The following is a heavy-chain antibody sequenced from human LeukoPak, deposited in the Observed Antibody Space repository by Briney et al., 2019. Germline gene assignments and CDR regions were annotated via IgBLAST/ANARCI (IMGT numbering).Heavy chain of an antibody. Sequence: PSETLSLTCSVSGVSISSTRYFWGWIRQPPGKGLEWIGTIYYSGSTYYNPSPKSRVTISVDTSKNQFSLKLTSVTAADTAVYYCARLQRQVVAAIEPFYYLDSWGQGTLITVSS. CDR3: ARLQRQVVAAIEPFYYLDS. CDR2: IYYSGST. CDR1: GVSISSTRYF. V-gene: IGHV4-39*01. J-gene: IGHJ4*02. D-gene: IGHD2-15*01.